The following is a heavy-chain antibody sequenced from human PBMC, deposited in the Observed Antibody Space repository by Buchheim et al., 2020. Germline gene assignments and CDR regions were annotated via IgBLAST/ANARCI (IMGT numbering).Heavy chain of an antibody. CDR2: IWHDGSNK. J-gene: IGHJ5*02. D-gene: IGHD3-22*01. CDR3: ARSYSGYYFGFDP. Sequence: QVQLVESGGGVVQPGRSLRLSCAASGFTFSSYGMHWVRQAPGKGLEWVAVIWHDGSNKYYADSVKGRFTISRDNSKNTLYLQMNSLRAEDTAVYYCARSYSGYYFGFDPWGQGTL. CDR1: GFTFSSYG. V-gene: IGHV3-33*01.